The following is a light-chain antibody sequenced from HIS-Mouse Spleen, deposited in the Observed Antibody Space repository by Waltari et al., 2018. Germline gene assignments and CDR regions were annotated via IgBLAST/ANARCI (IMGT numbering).Light chain of an antibody. J-gene: IGKJ5*01. CDR3: MQALQTPVT. Sequence: DIVMTQSPLSLPVTPGEPASIPCRSSQSLLHSNGYNYLDWYLQKPVQSPQLLIYLGSNRASGVPDRFSGSGSGTDFTLKISRVEAEDVGVYYCMQALQTPVTFGQGTRLEIK. V-gene: IGKV2-28*01. CDR1: QSLLHSNGYNY. CDR2: LGS.